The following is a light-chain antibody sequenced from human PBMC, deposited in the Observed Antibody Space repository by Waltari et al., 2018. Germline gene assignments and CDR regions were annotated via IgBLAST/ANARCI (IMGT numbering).Light chain of an antibody. CDR3: QQYFDTPLT. CDR2: WAS. CDR1: QNIFYNFNTKHY. J-gene: IGKJ4*01. V-gene: IGKV4-1*01. Sequence: DIVMTQSPNSLAVSLGERATVNCSSSQNIFYNFNTKHYSAWYQHKTGQPPRLLIYWASTRESGVPDRFSASGSGTDFTLTITNLQAEDAAVYYCQQYFDTPLTFGGGTRVEIK.